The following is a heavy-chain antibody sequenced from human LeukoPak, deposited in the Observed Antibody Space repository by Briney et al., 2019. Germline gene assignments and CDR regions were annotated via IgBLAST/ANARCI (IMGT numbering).Heavy chain of an antibody. J-gene: IGHJ5*02. CDR1: GFTFRTYW. D-gene: IGHD6-13*01. CDR2: INTDGTNI. V-gene: IGHV3-74*01. Sequence: PGGSLRLSCAASGFTFRTYWMHWVRQAPGKGLVWVSRINTDGTNINYADSVKGRFTISRDNAKNMLYLQMNSLRAEDTAVYYCAKAPSIAAAFDPWGQGTLVTVSS. CDR3: AKAPSIAAAFDP.